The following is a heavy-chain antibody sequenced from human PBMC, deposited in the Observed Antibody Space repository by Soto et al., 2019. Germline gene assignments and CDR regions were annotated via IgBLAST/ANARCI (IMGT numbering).Heavy chain of an antibody. V-gene: IGHV1-18*01. Sequence: QVYLVQSGPEVKKPGASVKVSCKASGYTFINYGVSWVRQAPGQGLEWMGWISAYNGDKKYAQNVQGRVTLTTDTSTGTIYMELSSLKSDDTAVYYCARAMAAADKWEGRFWFDPWGQGALVTVSS. D-gene: IGHD6-25*01. J-gene: IGHJ5*02. CDR2: ISAYNGDK. CDR3: ARAMAAADKWEGRFWFDP. CDR1: GYTFINYG.